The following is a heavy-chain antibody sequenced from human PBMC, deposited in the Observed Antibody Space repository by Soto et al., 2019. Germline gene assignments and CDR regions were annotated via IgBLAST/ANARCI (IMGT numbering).Heavy chain of an antibody. CDR3: AREARGGYCSSTSCQGGYYGMDV. V-gene: IGHV4-4*07. CDR2: IYTSGST. D-gene: IGHD2-2*01. CDR1: GGSISSYY. Sequence: PSETLSLTCTVSGGSISSYYWSWIRQPAGKGLEWIGRIYTSGSTNYNPSLKSRVTMSVDTSKNQFSLKLSSVTAADTAVYYCAREARGGYCSSTSCQGGYYGMDVWGQGTTVTVSS. J-gene: IGHJ6*02.